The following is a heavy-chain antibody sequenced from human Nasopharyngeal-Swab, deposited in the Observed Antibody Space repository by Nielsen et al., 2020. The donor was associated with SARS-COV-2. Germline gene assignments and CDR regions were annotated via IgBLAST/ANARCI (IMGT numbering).Heavy chain of an antibody. V-gene: IGHV4-34*01. J-gene: IGHJ4*02. CDR2: VNQSGST. CDR3: AATDYDSGSYGVALDY. D-gene: IGHD3-10*01. Sequence: SETLSLTCAVNGGSFNIYYWSWIRQRPGKGLEWIGEVNQSGSTNYNPSLKDRVTISVDRSRSQFSLTLSSLTAADTAVYYCAATDYDSGSYGVALDYWGQGTLVTVSS. CDR1: GGSFNIYY.